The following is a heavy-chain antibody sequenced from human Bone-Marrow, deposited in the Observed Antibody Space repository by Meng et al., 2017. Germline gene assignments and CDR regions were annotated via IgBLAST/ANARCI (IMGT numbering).Heavy chain of an antibody. D-gene: IGHD5-18*01. Sequence: QVQLQESGPGLVKPSQTLSLTCTVFGGSISGGDYYWIWIRQPPGKGLEWIGSIYYFGDTFYSPSLRSRVTISVDTSKNQFSLKLSSVTAADTAVFYCARHKGNSYGYLYFDYWGQGILVTVSS. J-gene: IGHJ4*02. CDR3: ARHKGNSYGYLYFDY. CDR2: IYYFGDT. CDR1: GGSISGGDYY. V-gene: IGHV4-39*01.